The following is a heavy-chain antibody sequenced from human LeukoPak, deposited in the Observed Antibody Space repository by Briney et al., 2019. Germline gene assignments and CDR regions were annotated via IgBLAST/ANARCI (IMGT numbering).Heavy chain of an antibody. CDR1: GGSISSSSYY. D-gene: IGHD2-21*02. Sequence: SETLSLTCTVSGGSISSSSYYWGWIRQPPGKGLEWIGSIYYSGSTYYNPSLKSRVTISVDTSKNQFSLKLSSVTAADTAVYYCARHRGTYCGGDCYPDYWYFDLWGRGTLVTVSS. J-gene: IGHJ2*01. CDR2: IYYSGST. V-gene: IGHV4-39*01. CDR3: ARHRGTYCGGDCYPDYWYFDL.